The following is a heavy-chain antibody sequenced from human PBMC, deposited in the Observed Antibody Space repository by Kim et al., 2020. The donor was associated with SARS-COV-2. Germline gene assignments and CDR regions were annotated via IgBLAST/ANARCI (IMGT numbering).Heavy chain of an antibody. V-gene: IGHV4-39*01. CDR1: GASISTTSDY. Sequence: SETLSLTCTVSGASISTTSDYWGWVRQSTGKGREWVGTITYSGNNNYNPSLKTRLTISVDTTNNQFSLKLNSVTAADTAEYYCAVRTGYYQGREYWGQG. CDR3: AVRTGYYQGREY. CDR2: ITYSGNN. J-gene: IGHJ4*02. D-gene: IGHD1-26*01.